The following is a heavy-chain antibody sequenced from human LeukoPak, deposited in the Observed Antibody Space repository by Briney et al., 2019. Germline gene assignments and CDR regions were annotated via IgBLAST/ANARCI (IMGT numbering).Heavy chain of an antibody. D-gene: IGHD6-13*01. CDR3: TTSYSGNSWYDWFGP. Sequence: GGSLRLSCAASGFTFSGSSIHWVRQASGKGLEWVGLIRTKANTYATAYAASVTGRFTISRDDSKTTSYLQMNSLKTEDTALYFCTTSYSGNSWYDWFGPWGQGTLVTISS. CDR2: IRTKANTYAT. CDR1: GFTFSGSS. J-gene: IGHJ5*02. V-gene: IGHV3-73*01.